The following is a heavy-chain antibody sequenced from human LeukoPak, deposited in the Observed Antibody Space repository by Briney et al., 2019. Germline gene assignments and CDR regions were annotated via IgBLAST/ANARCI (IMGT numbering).Heavy chain of an antibody. Sequence: SGGSLRLSCAASGFTVSSNYMSWVRQAPGKGLEWVSVIYSGGSTYYADSVKGRFTISRDNSKYTLYLQMNSLRAEDTAVYYCVIAARPPFDYWGQGTLVTVSS. CDR3: VIAARPPFDY. D-gene: IGHD6-6*01. V-gene: IGHV3-66*02. CDR1: GFTVSSNY. CDR2: IYSGGST. J-gene: IGHJ4*02.